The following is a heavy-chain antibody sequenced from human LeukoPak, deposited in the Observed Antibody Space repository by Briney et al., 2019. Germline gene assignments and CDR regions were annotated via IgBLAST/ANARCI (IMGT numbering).Heavy chain of an antibody. CDR2: IYYSGGT. D-gene: IGHD6-13*01. J-gene: IGHJ4*02. CDR3: ATAGSSWSSAFDY. Sequence: PSETLSLTCTVSGGSISSYYWSWIRQPPGKGLEWIGYIYYSGGTNYNPSLKSRVTISVDTSKSHFSLKLSSLTAADTAVYYCATAGSSWSSAFDYWGQGTLVTVSS. V-gene: IGHV4-59*01. CDR1: GGSISSYY.